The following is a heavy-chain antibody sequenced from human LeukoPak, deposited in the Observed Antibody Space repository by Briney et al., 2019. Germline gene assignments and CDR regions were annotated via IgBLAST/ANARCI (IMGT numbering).Heavy chain of an antibody. CDR3: ARVSNPGYSSGWYVGDY. CDR2: INPNSGGT. V-gene: IGHV1-2*02. D-gene: IGHD6-19*01. CDR1: GYTFTGYY. J-gene: IGHJ4*02. Sequence: GASVKVSCKASGYTFTGYYMHWGRQAPAQGLEWMGWINPNSGGTNYAQKFQGRVTMTRDRSISTAYMELSRLRSDDTAVYYCARVSNPGYSSGWYVGDYWGQGTLVTVSS.